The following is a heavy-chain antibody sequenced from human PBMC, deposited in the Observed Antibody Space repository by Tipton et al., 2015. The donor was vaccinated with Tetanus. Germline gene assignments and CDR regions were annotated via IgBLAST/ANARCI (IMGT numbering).Heavy chain of an antibody. CDR3: ARLSSSANDAHAFDI. CDR1: GGSISSGTYY. J-gene: IGHJ3*02. D-gene: IGHD3-22*01. V-gene: IGHV4-39*01. CDR2: IYYSGTT. Sequence: TLSLTCTVSGGSISSGTYYWGWIRQPPGKGLEWIGSIYYSGTTYSNPSLGSRVTMSVHTSKIQFSLKVSSVTAADTAVYYCARLSSSANDAHAFDIWGQGTMVTVSS.